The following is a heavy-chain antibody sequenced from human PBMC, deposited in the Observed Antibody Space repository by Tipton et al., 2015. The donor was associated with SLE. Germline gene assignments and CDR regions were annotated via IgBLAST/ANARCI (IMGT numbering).Heavy chain of an antibody. CDR3: ARGILQGFDY. V-gene: IGHV4-39*07. Sequence: NLSLTCTVSGGSISSRSYYWSWIRQPPGKGLEWIGEINHSGSTNYNPSLKSRVTISVDTSKNQFSLKLSSVTAADTAVYYCARGILQGFDYWGQGTLVTVSS. CDR2: INHSGST. J-gene: IGHJ4*02. CDR1: GGSISSRSYY.